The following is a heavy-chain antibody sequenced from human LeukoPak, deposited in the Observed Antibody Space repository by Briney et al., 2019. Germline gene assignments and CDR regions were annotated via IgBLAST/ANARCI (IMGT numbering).Heavy chain of an antibody. CDR1: GGSISSGSYY. CDR3: ARGRLGSRYYYYYMDV. CDR2: IYYSGST. J-gene: IGHJ6*03. V-gene: IGHV4-39*07. D-gene: IGHD3-16*01. Sequence: SQTLSLTCTVSGGSISSGSYYWSWIRQPAGKGLEWIGSIYYSGSTYYNPSLKSRVTISVDTSKNQFSLKLSSVTAADTAVYYCARGRLGSRYYYYYMDVWGKGTTVTVSS.